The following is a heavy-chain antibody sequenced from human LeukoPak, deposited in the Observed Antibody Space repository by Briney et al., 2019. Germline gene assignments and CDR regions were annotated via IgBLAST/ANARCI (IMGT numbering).Heavy chain of an antibody. Sequence: GGSLRLSCAASGFTFSDYYMSGVRQAPGKGREWVGCIRSKTYGETTEYAASVKGRFTISRDDSKSIAYLQMNSLKTEDTAVYYCSRADYYGSGSPISLDVWGKGTTVTVSS. CDR2: IRSKTYGETT. D-gene: IGHD3-10*01. CDR3: SRADYYGSGSPISLDV. J-gene: IGHJ6*04. CDR1: GFTFSDYY. V-gene: IGHV3-49*04.